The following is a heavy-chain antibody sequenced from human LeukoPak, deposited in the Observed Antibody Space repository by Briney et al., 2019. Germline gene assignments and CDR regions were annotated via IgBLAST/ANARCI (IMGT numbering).Heavy chain of an antibody. CDR2: IYYSGST. CDR3: ARHGPSWHVRVRVGYMDV. Sequence: SETLSLTCTVSGGSISSSSYYWGWIRQPPWTGLEWIGSIYYSGSTYYNPSLKSRVTISVDTYKNPFSLKLSSVTAADTAVYYCARHGPSWHVRVRVGYMDVLGKGTTVTVSS. D-gene: IGHD2-2*01. CDR1: GGSISSSSYY. V-gene: IGHV4-39*01. J-gene: IGHJ6*03.